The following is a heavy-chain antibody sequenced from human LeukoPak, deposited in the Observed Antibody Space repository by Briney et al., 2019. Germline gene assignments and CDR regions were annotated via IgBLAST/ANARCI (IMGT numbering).Heavy chain of an antibody. D-gene: IGHD3-10*01. V-gene: IGHV4-31*03. CDR1: GGSISSGGYY. CDR3: AAASQRLNLWLGELQDNWFDP. Sequence: PSETLSLTCTVSGGSISSGGYYWSWIRQHPGKGLEWIGYIYYSGSTYYNPSLKSRVTISVDTSKNQFSLKLSSVTAADTAVYYCAAASQRLNLWLGELQDNWFDPWGQGTLVTVSS. J-gene: IGHJ5*02. CDR2: IYYSGST.